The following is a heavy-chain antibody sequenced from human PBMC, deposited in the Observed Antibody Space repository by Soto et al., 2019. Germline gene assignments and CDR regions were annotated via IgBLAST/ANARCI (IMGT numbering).Heavy chain of an antibody. V-gene: IGHV1-69*13. D-gene: IGHD3-3*01. CDR1: GGTFSSYA. J-gene: IGHJ4*02. CDR3: ARSETYYDFWSEFDY. CDR2: IIPIFGTA. Sequence: AASVKVSCKASGGTFSSYAISWVRQAPGQGLEWMGGIIPIFGTANYAQKFQGRVTITADESTSTAYMELSSLRSEDTAVYYCARSETYYDFWSEFDYWGQGILVTVSS.